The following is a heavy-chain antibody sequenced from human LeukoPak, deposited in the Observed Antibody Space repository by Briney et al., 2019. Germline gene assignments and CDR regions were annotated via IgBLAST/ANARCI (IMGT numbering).Heavy chain of an antibody. CDR3: AGAQTGTLLGGYYYGMDV. V-gene: IGHV3-53*04. D-gene: IGHD1-1*01. CDR1: GFTVSSNY. CDR2: IYSGGST. J-gene: IGHJ6*02. Sequence: PGGSLRLSCAASGFTVSSNYMSWVRQAPGKGLEWVSVIYSGGSTYYADSVKGRFTISRHNSKNTLYLQMNSLRAEDTAVYYCAGAQTGTLLGGYYYGMDVWGQGTTVTVSS.